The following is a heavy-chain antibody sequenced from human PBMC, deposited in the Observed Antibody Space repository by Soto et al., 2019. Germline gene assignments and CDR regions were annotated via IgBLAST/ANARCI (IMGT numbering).Heavy chain of an antibody. D-gene: IGHD1-7*01. CDR3: ARGRGITGTNVSN. CDR1: GGSISSGGYY. J-gene: IGHJ4*02. Sequence: QVQLQESGPGLVKPSQTLSLTCTVSGGSISSGGYYWSWIRQHPGKGPEWIGYIYYSGSTYYNPSPKSRVTISVDTSKNQFSLKLSSVTAADTAVYYCARGRGITGTNVSNWGQGTLVTVSS. V-gene: IGHV4-31*03. CDR2: IYYSGST.